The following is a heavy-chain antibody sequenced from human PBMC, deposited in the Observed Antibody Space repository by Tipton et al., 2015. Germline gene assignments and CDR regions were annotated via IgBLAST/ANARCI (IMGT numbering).Heavy chain of an antibody. CDR3: ARTHRPGAGVIWFDP. CDR2: IYYSGST. Sequence: TLSLTCAVYGGSFSGYYWSWIRQHPGKGLEWIGYIYYSGSTDYNPSLKSRVTISVDTSKNQFSLRLSSVTAADTAVYYCARTHRPGAGVIWFDPWGQGTLVIVSS. J-gene: IGHJ5*02. V-gene: IGHV4-31*11. D-gene: IGHD3-3*01. CDR1: GGSFSGYY.